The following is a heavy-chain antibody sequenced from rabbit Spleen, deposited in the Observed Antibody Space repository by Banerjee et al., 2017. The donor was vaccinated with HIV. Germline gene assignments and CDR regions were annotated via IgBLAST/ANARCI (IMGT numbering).Heavy chain of an antibody. Sequence: QEQLEESGGDLVKPEGSLTLTCTASGFSFSNSYYMYWVRQAPGKGLEWIACINASTGKPVYATWAKGRFTISRTSSTTVTLRMTSLTAADRATYFCARDAATSFSSYGMDLWGPGTLVTVS. CDR3: ARDAATSFSSYGMDL. V-gene: IGHV1S45*01. CDR1: GFSFSNSYY. D-gene: IGHD8-1*01. CDR2: INASTGKP. J-gene: IGHJ6*01.